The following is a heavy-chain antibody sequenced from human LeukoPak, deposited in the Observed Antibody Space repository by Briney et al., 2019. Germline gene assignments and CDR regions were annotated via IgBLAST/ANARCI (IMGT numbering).Heavy chain of an antibody. V-gene: IGHV3-7*01. CDR3: ARDRLVRGVITHYYYYYMDV. J-gene: IGHJ6*03. D-gene: IGHD3-10*01. CDR2: IKQDGTEK. Sequence: GGSLRLSCAASGFPFRSYWMTWVRQAPGKGLELVANIKQDGTEKYYVDSVKGRFTISRDNAKNSLYLQMNGLRAEDTAVYYCARDRLVRGVITHYYYYYMDVWGKGTTVTVSS. CDR1: GFPFRSYW.